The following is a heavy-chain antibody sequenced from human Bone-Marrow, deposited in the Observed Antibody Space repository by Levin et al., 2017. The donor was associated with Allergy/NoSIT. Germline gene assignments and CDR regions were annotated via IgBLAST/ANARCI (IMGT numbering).Heavy chain of an antibody. J-gene: IGHJ3*02. CDR1: GASISSGSYF. CDR3: ATIHVRGGRGNAAFDT. V-gene: IGHV4-61*02. D-gene: IGHD3-10*02. Sequence: KPSETLSLTCTVSGASISSGSYFWTWIRQPAGKGLEWIGRIYTSGSTNYNPSLKSRLTVSMDTSKNQFSLRLTSVTAADTAVYYCATIHVRGGRGNAAFDTWGQGTVVTVSS. CDR2: IYTSGST.